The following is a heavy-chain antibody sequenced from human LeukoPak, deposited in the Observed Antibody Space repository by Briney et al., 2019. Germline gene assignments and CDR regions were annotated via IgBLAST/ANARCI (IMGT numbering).Heavy chain of an antibody. CDR2: IYINDYA. D-gene: IGHD6-6*01. V-gene: IGHV3-66*01. CDR3: TRSSMAALAVDS. CDR1: GFIVSRNY. Sequence: PGGSLRLSCAASGFIVSRNYMSWVRQAPGKGLEWVSIIYINDYAYYSDSVKGRFTIPRDNSKNTLDLQMNGLRAEDTAVYYCTRSSMAALAVDSWGQGTLVTVSS. J-gene: IGHJ4*02.